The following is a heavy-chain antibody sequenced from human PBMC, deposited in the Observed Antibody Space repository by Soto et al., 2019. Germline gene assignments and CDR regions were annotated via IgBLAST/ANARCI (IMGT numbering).Heavy chain of an antibody. Sequence: PSETLSLTCTVSGGSISSYDWSWIRQPPGKGLEWIGYIYYSGSTNYNPSLKSRVTISVDTSKNQFSLKLSSVTAADTAVYYCSREQPLGFGLWFAPWGEGTLVTVPS. CDR3: SREQPLGFGLWFAP. V-gene: IGHV4-59*01. CDR1: GGSISSYD. J-gene: IGHJ5*02. D-gene: IGHD3-10*01. CDR2: IYYSGST.